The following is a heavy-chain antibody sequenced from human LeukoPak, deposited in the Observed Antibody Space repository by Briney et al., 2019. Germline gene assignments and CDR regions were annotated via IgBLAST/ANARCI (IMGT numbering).Heavy chain of an antibody. D-gene: IGHD3-22*01. CDR1: GDSINSLDL. Sequence: PSGTLSLTCTVSGDSINSLDLWSWVRQPPGKGLEWIGEMYLSGTTHSNPSVKSRVTISIDTSKNQFSLKLSSVTAADTAVYYCARGFRGYYDSSGYHRFDYWGQGTLVTVSS. CDR3: ARGFRGYYDSSGYHRFDY. J-gene: IGHJ4*02. V-gene: IGHV4-4*02. CDR2: MYLSGTT.